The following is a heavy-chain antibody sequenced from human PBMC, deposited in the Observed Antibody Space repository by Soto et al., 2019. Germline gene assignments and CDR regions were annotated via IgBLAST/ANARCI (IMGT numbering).Heavy chain of an antibody. V-gene: IGHV4-59*01. CDR3: ARDPYGGYFDF. J-gene: IGHJ4*02. D-gene: IGHD3-16*01. Sequence: SETLSLTCTVSGASITSYYWSWIRQPPGKGLEWIGYMYYSGLTNCKPSLKSRITMSLDTSKNQFSLNLNSVTAADTAVYFCARDPYGGYFDFWGQGALVTVSS. CDR2: MYYSGLT. CDR1: GASITSYY.